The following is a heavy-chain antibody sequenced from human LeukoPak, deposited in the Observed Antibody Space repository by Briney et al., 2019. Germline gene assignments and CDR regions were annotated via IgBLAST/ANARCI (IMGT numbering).Heavy chain of an antibody. CDR2: ISGSGGST. D-gene: IGHD3-9*01. V-gene: IGHV3-23*01. CDR1: GFTFSSYA. Sequence: PGGSLRLSCAASGFTFSSYAMSWVRQAPGKGLEWVSAISGSGGSTHYADSVKGRFTISRDNSKNTLYLQMNSLRAEDTAVYYCAKGLRYFDWLLLGYFDYWGQGTLVTVSS. J-gene: IGHJ4*02. CDR3: AKGLRYFDWLLLGYFDY.